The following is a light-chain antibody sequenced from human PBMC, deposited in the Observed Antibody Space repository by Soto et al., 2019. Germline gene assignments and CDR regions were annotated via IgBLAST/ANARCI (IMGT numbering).Light chain of an antibody. J-gene: IGLJ1*01. Sequence: QSVLTQPASVSGSPGQSITISCTGTSSDVGGYDYVSWYQQHPGKVPKFLIYEVTNRPSGVSHRFSGSKSGNTASLTISGFQAEDEADYYCTSYTSGSTYVFGTGTKVTVL. V-gene: IGLV2-14*01. CDR3: TSYTSGSTYV. CDR2: EVT. CDR1: SSDVGGYDY.